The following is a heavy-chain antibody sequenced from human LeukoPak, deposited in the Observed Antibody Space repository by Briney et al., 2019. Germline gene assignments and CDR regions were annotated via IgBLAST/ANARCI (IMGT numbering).Heavy chain of an antibody. Sequence: PGGSLRLSCAASGFTFDDYAMHWVRQAPGKGLEWVSLISWDGGSTYYADSVKGRFTISRDNSKNSLYLQMNSLRAEDTAVYYCASSASIVSSWYGDYFDYWGQGTLVTVSS. V-gene: IGHV3-43D*03. CDR2: ISWDGGST. D-gene: IGHD6-13*01. CDR3: ASSASIVSSWYGDYFDY. J-gene: IGHJ4*02. CDR1: GFTFDDYA.